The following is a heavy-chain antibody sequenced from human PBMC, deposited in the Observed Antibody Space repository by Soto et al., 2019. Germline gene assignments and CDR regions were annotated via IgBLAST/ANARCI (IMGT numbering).Heavy chain of an antibody. CDR2: IYYSGST. CDR1: RDSVPGGTHY. Sequence: SETLTLTCTVFRDSVPGGTHYRGSVRLRPGKGLEWIGHIYYSGSTNYSPSLKSRVTISLDTPNNQFSLKVTSVTAADTAVYYCAMIPVDTYMIYWFDPWGQGTLVTVSS. CDR3: AMIPVDTYMIYWFDP. J-gene: IGHJ5*01. D-gene: IGHD3-16*01. V-gene: IGHV4-61*01.